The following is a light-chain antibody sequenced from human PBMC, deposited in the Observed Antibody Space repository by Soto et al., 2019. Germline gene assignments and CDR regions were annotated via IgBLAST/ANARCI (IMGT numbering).Light chain of an antibody. J-gene: IGKJ1*01. CDR1: QSISSY. V-gene: IGKV1-39*01. Sequence: DIQMTQSPSSLSASVGDRVTITCRASQSISSYLNWYQQKPGKAPELLIYTASSLRSGVPSRFSGSGSGTDFTFTISSLQPEDFVTYYCQQSYTTPRTFGQGTKVDIK. CDR2: TAS. CDR3: QQSYTTPRT.